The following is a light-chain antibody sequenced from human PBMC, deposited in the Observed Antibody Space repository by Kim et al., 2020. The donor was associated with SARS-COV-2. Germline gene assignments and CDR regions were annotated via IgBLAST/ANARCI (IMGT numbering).Light chain of an antibody. Sequence: ASVGDRVTITCQASQDIRKSLNWFQQRPGKAPKLLLYDASDLETGVPSRFSGSGSGTYFSFTIDSLQPDDFATYYCQQYHYLPLTFGGGTKVEIK. CDR1: QDIRKS. CDR3: QQYHYLPLT. V-gene: IGKV1-33*01. J-gene: IGKJ4*01. CDR2: DAS.